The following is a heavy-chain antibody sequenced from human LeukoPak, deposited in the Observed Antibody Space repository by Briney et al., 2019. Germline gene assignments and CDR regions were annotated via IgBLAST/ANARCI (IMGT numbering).Heavy chain of an antibody. CDR1: GGSITTSSYY. CDR3: ARAFRARYFDL. CDR2: IYYSGST. J-gene: IGHJ2*01. Sequence: SETQFLTCTVSGGSITTSSYYWGWIRQPPGKGLEWIGIIYYSGSTYYNPSLKGRVTISVDTSKNQFSLKLSSVTAADTAVYYCARAFRARYFDLWGRGTLVTVSS. V-gene: IGHV4-39*01.